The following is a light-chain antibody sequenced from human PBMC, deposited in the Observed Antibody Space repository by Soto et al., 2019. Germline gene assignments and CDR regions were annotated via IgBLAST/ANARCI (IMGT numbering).Light chain of an antibody. CDR2: GES. CDR3: QQYNDWPIT. V-gene: IGKV3-15*01. CDR1: QSVSSD. Sequence: EIVMTQSPATLSASPGERATLSCRASQSVSSDLAWYQQKPGQAPRLLIFGESSRATGSPARFSGSGSGTEFSLTISSLQSEDFAVYYCQQYNDWPITFGQGTRLEIK. J-gene: IGKJ5*01.